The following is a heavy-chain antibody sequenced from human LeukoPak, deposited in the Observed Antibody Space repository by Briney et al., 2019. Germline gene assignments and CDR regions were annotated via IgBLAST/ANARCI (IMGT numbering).Heavy chain of an antibody. V-gene: IGHV4-59*01. CDR3: ARTWSTVTRIDY. CDR1: GGSLSRYL. J-gene: IGHJ4*02. D-gene: IGHD4-17*01. CDR2: IYNSGST. Sequence: SETLSLTCTVSGGSLSRYLWSWIRQPPGKGLEWIGYIYNSGSTSFNPSLKSRVTISGDTSKNQFSLKLSSVTAADTAVYYCARTWSTVTRIDYWGQGTLVTASS.